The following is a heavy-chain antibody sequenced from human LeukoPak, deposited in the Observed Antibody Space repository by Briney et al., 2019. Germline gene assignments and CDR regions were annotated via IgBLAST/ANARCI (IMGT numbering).Heavy chain of an antibody. J-gene: IGHJ2*01. CDR3: AREVPLVYCGGDCYRGYFDL. CDR2: XXXXXVHI. CDR1: RFTFSIYS. D-gene: IGHD2-21*02. V-gene: IGHV3-21*01. Sequence: GGSLRLPCAASRFTFSIYSMNWVXQAPGKGLEWVSXXXXXXVHIYYADSLKGRFTISRDNAKNSLYLQMNSLRAEDTAVYYCAREVPLVYCGGDCYRGYFDLWGRGTLVTVSS.